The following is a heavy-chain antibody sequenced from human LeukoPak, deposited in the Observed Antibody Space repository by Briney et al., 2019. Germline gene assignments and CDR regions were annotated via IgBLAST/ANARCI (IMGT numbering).Heavy chain of an antibody. D-gene: IGHD3-10*01. CDR3: ATLLSAPRDS. V-gene: IGHV4-39*01. Sequence: PSETLSLTCTVSGGSISGTTSYWGWIREPPGKGLQWIGSIYYSGNTYYNPSLKSRVTISVDTSKNQFSLTLNSVTAADTAVYYCATLLSAPRDSWGQGTLVTVSS. CDR2: IYYSGNT. CDR1: GGSISGTTSY. J-gene: IGHJ4*02.